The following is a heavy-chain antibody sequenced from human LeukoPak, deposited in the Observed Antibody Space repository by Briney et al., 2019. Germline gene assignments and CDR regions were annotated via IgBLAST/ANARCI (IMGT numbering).Heavy chain of an antibody. V-gene: IGHV4-4*07. D-gene: IGHD3-16*02. CDR1: GGSISSYY. CDR3: ATERKAYYDYVWGSYRYTFFDY. J-gene: IGHJ4*02. CDR2: IYTSGST. Sequence: PSETLSLTCTVSGGSISSYYWSWIRQPAGKGLEWIGRIYTSGSTNYNPSLKSRVTMSVDTSKNQFSLKLSSVTAADTAVYYCATERKAYYDYVWGSYRYTFFDYWREGRMVTVSS.